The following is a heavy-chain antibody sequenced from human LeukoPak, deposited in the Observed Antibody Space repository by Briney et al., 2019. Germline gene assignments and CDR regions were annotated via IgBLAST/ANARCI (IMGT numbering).Heavy chain of an antibody. V-gene: IGHV3-13*01. Sequence: GGSLRLSCAASGFTFSSYDMHWVRQTTGKGLEWVSGIDTAGDTYYPGSVKGRFTISRENAKNSLYLQMNSLRAGDTAVYFCAREGMPAPCTWYIDLWGRGTLVTVSS. CDR1: GFTFSSYD. D-gene: IGHD6-13*01. J-gene: IGHJ2*01. CDR3: AREGMPAPCTWYIDL. CDR2: IDTAGDT.